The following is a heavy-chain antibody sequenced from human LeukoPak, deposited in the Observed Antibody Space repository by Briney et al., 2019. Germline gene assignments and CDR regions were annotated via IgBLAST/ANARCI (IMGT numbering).Heavy chain of an antibody. J-gene: IGHJ3*02. CDR2: ISAYNGNT. CDR1: GYTFTSYG. Sequence: ASVKVSCKASGYTFTSYGISWVRQAPGQGLEWMGWISAYNGNTNYAQKFQGRVTMTEDTSTDTAYMELSSLRSEDTAVYYCATDQAFLVRGVISDAFDIWGQGTMVTVSS. V-gene: IGHV1-18*01. D-gene: IGHD3-10*01. CDR3: ATDQAFLVRGVISDAFDI.